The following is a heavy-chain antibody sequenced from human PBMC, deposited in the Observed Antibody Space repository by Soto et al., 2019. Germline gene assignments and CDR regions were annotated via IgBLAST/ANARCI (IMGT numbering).Heavy chain of an antibody. Sequence: ASVKVSCKASGYTFTSYGISWLRQAPGQGLERLGWISAYNGNTNYAQKLQARDTMTTYTSTSRAYMELRSLRSDAAAVYYCARLGFLGWPRVFDIWGQGTMVTV. J-gene: IGHJ3*02. CDR3: ARLGFLGWPRVFDI. D-gene: IGHD3-3*01. CDR2: ISAYNGNT. CDR1: GYTFTSYG. V-gene: IGHV1-18*04.